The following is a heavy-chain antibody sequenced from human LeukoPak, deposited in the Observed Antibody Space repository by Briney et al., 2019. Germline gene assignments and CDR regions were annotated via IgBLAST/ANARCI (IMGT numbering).Heavy chain of an antibody. CDR1: GFTFSSYE. CDR3: ARTTWLVNFGY. J-gene: IGHJ4*02. V-gene: IGHV3-48*03. D-gene: IGHD6-19*01. Sequence: GGSLRLSCAASGFTFSSYEMNWVRQAPGKGLEWVSYISSSGSTIYYADSVKGRFTISRDNAKNSLYLQMNSLRAEDTAVYYCARTTWLVNFGYWGQGTLVTVSS. CDR2: ISSSGSTI.